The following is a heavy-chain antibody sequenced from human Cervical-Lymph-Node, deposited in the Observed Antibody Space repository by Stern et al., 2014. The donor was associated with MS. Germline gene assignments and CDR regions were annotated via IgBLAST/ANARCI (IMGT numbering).Heavy chain of an antibody. V-gene: IGHV1-3*04. Sequence: QVQLVQSGAEVKKPGASVKVSCKASGHTFAVHWVRQAPGQRLEWMGRIITGNGDTNYSQKFQCRVTITRDTFASTAYMELRSLRSEDTAVYYCTSLSGPLDSWGQGTLVTVSS. CDR2: IITGNGDT. CDR1: GHTFA. CDR3: TSLSGPLDS. J-gene: IGHJ5*01. D-gene: IGHD3-10*01.